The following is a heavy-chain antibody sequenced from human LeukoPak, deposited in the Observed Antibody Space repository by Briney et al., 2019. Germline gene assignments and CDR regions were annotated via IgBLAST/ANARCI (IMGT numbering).Heavy chain of an antibody. CDR2: IYYSGST. CDR1: GGSISSYY. V-gene: IGHV4-59*01. D-gene: IGHD3-10*01. J-gene: IGHJ5*02. CDR3: ATMVRGVIITPFSWFDP. Sequence: SETLSLTCTVSGGSISSYYWSWIRQPPGKGLEWIGYIYYSGSTNYNPSLKSRVTISVDTSKNQFSLKLSSVTAADTAVYYCATMVRGVIITPFSWFDPWGQGTLVTVSS.